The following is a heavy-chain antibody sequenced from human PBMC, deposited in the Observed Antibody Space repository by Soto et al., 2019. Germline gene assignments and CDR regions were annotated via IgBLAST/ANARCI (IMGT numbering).Heavy chain of an antibody. CDR1: CGSISSGGYS. CDR2: IYHSGST. D-gene: IGHD3-22*01. Sequence: SETLSVTCAVSCGSISSGGYSWSWIRQPPGKGLEWIGYIYHSGSTYYNPSLKSRVTISVDTSKNQFSLKLSSVTAADTAVYYCARGPYYDSSGYNPPCDYWGQGTLVTVS. CDR3: ARGPYYDSSGYNPPCDY. V-gene: IGHV4-30-2*01. J-gene: IGHJ4*02.